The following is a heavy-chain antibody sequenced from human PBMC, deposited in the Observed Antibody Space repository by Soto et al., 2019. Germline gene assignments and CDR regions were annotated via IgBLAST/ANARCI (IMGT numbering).Heavy chain of an antibody. CDR2: IIPIFGTA. V-gene: IGHV1-69*06. D-gene: IGHD2-8*01. Sequence: SVKCSCEASGGTFSSYAISWVRQAPGQGLEWMGGIIPIFGTANYAQKFQGRVTITADKSTSTAYMELSSLRSEDTAVYYCAKAQRILYYSYYYYGMDVWGQGTTVTVSS. CDR3: AKAQRILYYSYYYYGMDV. CDR1: GGTFSSYA. J-gene: IGHJ6*02.